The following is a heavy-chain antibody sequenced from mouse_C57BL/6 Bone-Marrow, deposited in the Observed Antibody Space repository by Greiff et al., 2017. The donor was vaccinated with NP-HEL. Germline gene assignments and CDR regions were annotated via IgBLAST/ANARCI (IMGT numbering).Heavy chain of an antibody. CDR3: ARGIYGDYDY. CDR1: GYSITSGYY. V-gene: IGHV3-6*01. Sequence: EVKLVESGPGLVKPSQSLSLTCSVTGYSITSGYYWNWIRQFPGNKLEWMGYISYDGSNNYNPSLKNRISITRDTSKNQFFLKLNSVTTEDTATYYCARGIYGDYDYWGQGTTLTVSS. D-gene: IGHD2-4*01. J-gene: IGHJ2*01. CDR2: ISYDGSN.